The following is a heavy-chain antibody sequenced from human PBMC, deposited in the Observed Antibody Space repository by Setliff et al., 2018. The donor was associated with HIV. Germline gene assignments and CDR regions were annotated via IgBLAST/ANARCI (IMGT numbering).Heavy chain of an antibody. J-gene: IGHJ6*03. CDR1: GYSFTSYW. CDR3: ARHPPIAVAGTGYYYYYMDV. V-gene: IGHV5-10-1*01. D-gene: IGHD6-19*01. Sequence: GESLKISCKGSGYSFTSYWISWVRQMPGKGLEGMGRIDPSDSYINYSPSFQGHVTISADKSISTAYLQCSSLKASDTAMYYCARHPPIAVAGTGYYYYYMDVWGKGTTVTVSS. CDR2: IDPSDSYI.